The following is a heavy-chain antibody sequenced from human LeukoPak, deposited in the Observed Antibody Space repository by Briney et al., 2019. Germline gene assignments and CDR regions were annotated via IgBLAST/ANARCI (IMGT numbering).Heavy chain of an antibody. Sequence: PGGSLRLSCAASEFSVGSNYMTWVRQAPGKGLEWVSLIYSGGSTYYADSVKGRFTISRDNFKNTLYLQMNSLRAEDTAVYYCARGPSGYRNTGGQGTLVTVSS. V-gene: IGHV3-66*01. CDR1: EFSVGSNY. D-gene: IGHD5-12*01. J-gene: IGHJ4*02. CDR2: IYSGGST. CDR3: ARGPSGYRNT.